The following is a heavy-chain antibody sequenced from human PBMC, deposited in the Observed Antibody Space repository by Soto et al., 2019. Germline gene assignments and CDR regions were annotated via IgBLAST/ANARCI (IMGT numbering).Heavy chain of an antibody. J-gene: IGHJ4*02. D-gene: IGHD3-3*01. CDR3: ASSSYYDFWSGPPRFSGETNDFDY. Sequence: ASVKVSCKASGGTFSSYTISWVRQAPGQGLEWMGRIIPILGIANYAQKFQGRVTITADKSTSTAYMELSSLRSEDTAVYYCASSSYYDFWSGPPRFSGETNDFDYWGQGTLVTVSS. CDR2: IIPILGIA. V-gene: IGHV1-69*02. CDR1: GGTFSSYT.